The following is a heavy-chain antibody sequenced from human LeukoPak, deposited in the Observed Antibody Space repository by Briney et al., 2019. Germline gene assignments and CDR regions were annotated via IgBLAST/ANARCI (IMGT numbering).Heavy chain of an antibody. CDR1: GASISISSYY. CDR2: IHHSGST. J-gene: IGHJ4*02. D-gene: IGHD3-22*01. Sequence: KSSETLSLTXTVSGASISISSYYWGWIRQPPGRGLEWIATIHHSGSTYHNPSLKSRVTMSVDTSKNQFSLKLSSLTAADTPVYYCARHPSGSSFDYWGQGTLVTVSS. CDR3: ARHPSGSSFDY. V-gene: IGHV4-39*01.